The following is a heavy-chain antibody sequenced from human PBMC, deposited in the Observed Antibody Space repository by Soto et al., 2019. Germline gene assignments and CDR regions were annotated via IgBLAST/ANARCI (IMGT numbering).Heavy chain of an antibody. CDR2: ISAYNGNT. CDR3: ARDLPSIAARPCGWFDP. Sequence: QVQLVQSGAEVKKPGASVKVSCKSSGYTFTSYGISWVRQAPGQGLEWMGWISAYNGNTNYAQKLQGRVTMTTDTSTSTAYMELRSLRSDDTAVYYCARDLPSIAARPCGWFDPWGQGTLVTVSS. J-gene: IGHJ5*02. D-gene: IGHD6-6*01. CDR1: GYTFTSYG. V-gene: IGHV1-18*01.